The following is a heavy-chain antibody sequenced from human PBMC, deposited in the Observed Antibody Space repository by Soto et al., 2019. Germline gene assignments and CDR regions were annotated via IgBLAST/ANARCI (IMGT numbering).Heavy chain of an antibody. Sequence: QLQLQGSGSGLVKPSQTLSLTCAVSGGSINSGGYSWRWIRQPPGKGLEWIGYIYHSGSTYYNPSLKSRVTISVDRSKNQFSLKLSSVTAADTAVYYCARIPSPWGQGTLVTVSS. CDR2: IYHSGST. CDR1: GGSINSGGYS. CDR3: ARIPSP. V-gene: IGHV4-30-2*01. J-gene: IGHJ5*02. D-gene: IGHD2-21*01.